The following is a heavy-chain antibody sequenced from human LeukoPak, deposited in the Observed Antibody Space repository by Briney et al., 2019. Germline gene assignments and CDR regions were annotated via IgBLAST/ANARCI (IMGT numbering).Heavy chain of an antibody. D-gene: IGHD2-2*02. CDR1: GFTFSKYW. CDR3: AKDSAIIDY. V-gene: IGHV3-74*03. J-gene: IGHJ4*02. CDR2: TYNDGSTT. Sequence: GGSLRLSCAASGFTFSKYWMHWVRQAPGKGLVWVSRTYNDGSTTTYADSVKGRFTISRDNSKNTLYLQMNSLRAEDTAVYYCAKDSAIIDYWGQGTLVTVSS.